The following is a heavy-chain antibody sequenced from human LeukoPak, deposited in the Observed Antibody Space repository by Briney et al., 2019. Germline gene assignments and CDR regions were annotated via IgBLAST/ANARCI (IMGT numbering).Heavy chain of an antibody. CDR3: ARFYGSGSYYPDYFDY. CDR2: IYYSGST. D-gene: IGHD3-10*01. CDR1: GGSISSGGYY. J-gene: IGHJ4*02. Sequence: SETLSLTCTVSGGSISSGGYYWSWIRQHPGKGLEWIGYIYYSGSTYYNPSLKSRVTISVDTSKNQFSLKLSSVTAADTAVYYCARFYGSGSYYPDYFDYWGQGTLVTVSS. V-gene: IGHV4-31*03.